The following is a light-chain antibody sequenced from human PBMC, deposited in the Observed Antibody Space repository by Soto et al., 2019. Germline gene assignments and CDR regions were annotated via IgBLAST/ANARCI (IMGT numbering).Light chain of an antibody. CDR3: SSYTSSSTLDV. Sequence: QSALTQPASVSGSPGQSITISCTGTSSDVGGYNYVSWYQQHPGKAPKLMIYAVSNRPSGVSNRFSGSKSGNTASLTISGLQAEDEADYYGSSYTSSSTLDVFGTGTKLTVL. CDR2: AVS. V-gene: IGLV2-14*01. J-gene: IGLJ1*01. CDR1: SSDVGGYNY.